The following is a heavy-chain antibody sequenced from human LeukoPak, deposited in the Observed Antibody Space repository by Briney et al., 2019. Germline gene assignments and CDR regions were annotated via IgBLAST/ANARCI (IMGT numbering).Heavy chain of an antibody. CDR1: GFTFDDYA. J-gene: IGHJ3*02. CDR2: ISWNSGSI. V-gene: IGHV3-9*01. CDR3: AKDINDIVVVPAAPQGVWVGNAFDI. Sequence: GGSLRLSCAASGFTFDDYAMHWVRQAPGKGLEWVSGISWNSGSIGYADSVKGRFTISRDNAKNSLYLQMNSLRAEDTALYYCAKDINDIVVVPAAPQGVWVGNAFDIWGQGTMVTVSS. D-gene: IGHD2-2*01.